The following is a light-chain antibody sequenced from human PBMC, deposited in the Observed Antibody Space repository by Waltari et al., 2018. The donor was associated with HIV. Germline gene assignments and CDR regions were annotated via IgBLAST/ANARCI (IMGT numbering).Light chain of an antibody. J-gene: IGKJ1*01. CDR3: QQCYSTPT. CDR1: HSVLYRPDNKIY. V-gene: IGKV4-1*01. Sequence: IVMTQSPESLSVSLGETAVINCKSSHSVLYRPDNKIYLAWYQHRPGQSPNFLLYSASMRDSAVPARVSGSGSGTNFTLTISELQSEDVAVYYCQQCYSTPTFGQGTKVEV. CDR2: SAS.